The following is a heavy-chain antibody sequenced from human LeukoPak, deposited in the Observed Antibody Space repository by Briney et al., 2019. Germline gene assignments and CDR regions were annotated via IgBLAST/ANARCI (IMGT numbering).Heavy chain of an antibody. D-gene: IGHD2-2*02. Sequence: GGSLRLSCAASGFTFSSYAMSWVRQAPGKGLEWVSAISGSGGSTYYADSVKGRFTISRDNSKNTLYLQMNSLRAEDTAVYYCAKGKVSAAAIQVYFQHWGQGTLVTVSS. V-gene: IGHV3-23*01. CDR3: AKGKVSAAAIQVYFQH. J-gene: IGHJ1*01. CDR1: GFTFSSYA. CDR2: ISGSGGST.